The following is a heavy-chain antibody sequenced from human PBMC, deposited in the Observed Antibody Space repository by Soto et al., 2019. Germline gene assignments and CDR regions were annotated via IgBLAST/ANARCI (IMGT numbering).Heavy chain of an antibody. CDR1: GYTFSGFY. CDR3: ASDAVTGTAGLDF. V-gene: IGHV1-2*02. J-gene: IGHJ4*02. D-gene: IGHD6-19*01. Sequence: ASVKVSCKASGYTFSGFYMHWVRQAPGQGLEWMGWINPNSGGAKSAEKFQGRVTMTRDTSISTAYMELSRLTSDDTAVYYCASDAVTGTAGLDFWGQGTQVTVSS. CDR2: INPNSGGA.